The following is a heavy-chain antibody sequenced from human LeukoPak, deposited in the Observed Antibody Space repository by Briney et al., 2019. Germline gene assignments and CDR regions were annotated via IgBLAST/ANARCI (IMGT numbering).Heavy chain of an antibody. D-gene: IGHD2-2*01. CDR2: IYSGDNA. CDR1: GFTFSNYG. CDR3: ARDQGSGYCTSTSCYSVAFDI. J-gene: IGHJ3*02. Sequence: GGSLRLSCAAPGFTFSNYGMSWVRQAPGKGLEWVSVIYSGDNAYYADFVKGRFIISRDNSKNTLDLQMNSLRVEDTAVYYCARDQGSGYCTSTSCYSVAFDIWGQGTMVTVS. V-gene: IGHV3-66*01.